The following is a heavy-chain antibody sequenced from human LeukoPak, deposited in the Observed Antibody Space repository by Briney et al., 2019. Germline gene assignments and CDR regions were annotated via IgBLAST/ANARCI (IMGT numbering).Heavy chain of an antibody. D-gene: IGHD2-2*01. Sequence: GGSLRLSCAASGFTSSGYWMSWVRQAPGKGLEWVANIKQDGSEKYYVDSVKGRFTISRDNAKNSLYLQMNSLRAEDTAVYYCAREVVVVVVPAAHPAYYYYYGMDVWGQGTTVTVSS. V-gene: IGHV3-7*01. J-gene: IGHJ6*02. CDR3: AREVVVVVVPAAHPAYYYYYGMDV. CDR1: GFTSSGYW. CDR2: IKQDGSEK.